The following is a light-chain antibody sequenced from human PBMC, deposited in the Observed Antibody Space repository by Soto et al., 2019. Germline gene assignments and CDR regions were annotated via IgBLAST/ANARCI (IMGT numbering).Light chain of an antibody. J-gene: IGLJ1*01. Sequence: HSVLTQPPSVSGAPGQRVTISCTGSSSNIGAGYDVHWYQQLPGTAPKLLIYGNSNRPSGVPDRFSGSKSGTSASLAITGLQAEDEADYYCQSYDSSLGVFGTGTKVTVL. CDR1: SSNIGAGYD. CDR3: QSYDSSLGV. CDR2: GNS. V-gene: IGLV1-40*01.